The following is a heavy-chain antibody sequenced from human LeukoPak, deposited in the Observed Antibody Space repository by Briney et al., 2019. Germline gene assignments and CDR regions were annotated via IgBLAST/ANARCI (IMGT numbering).Heavy chain of an antibody. CDR2: INDDGSSI. J-gene: IGHJ4*02. V-gene: IGHV3-74*01. D-gene: IGHD6-13*01. CDR1: GFTFSTSW. Sequence: GGSLRLSCAGSGFTFSTSWMHWVRQAPGKALVWVSRINDDGSSINYADSVKGRFTIARDNSKNTLFLQMHSLRADDTAVYYCARHLGYSSSHTDYWGQGTRVTVSS. CDR3: ARHLGYSSSHTDY.